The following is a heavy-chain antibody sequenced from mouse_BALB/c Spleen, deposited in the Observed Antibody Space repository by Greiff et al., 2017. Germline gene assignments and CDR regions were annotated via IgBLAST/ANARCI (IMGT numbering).Heavy chain of an antibody. Sequence: VQLVESGAELVRPGTSVKVSCKASGYAFTNYLIEWVKQRPGQGLEWIGVINPGSGGTNYNEKFKGKATLTADKSSSTAYMQLSSLTSDDSAVYFCARELWSDYWGQGTTLTVSS. CDR3: ARELWSDY. J-gene: IGHJ2*01. V-gene: IGHV1-54*01. D-gene: IGHD1-1*02. CDR2: INPGSGGT. CDR1: GYAFTNYL.